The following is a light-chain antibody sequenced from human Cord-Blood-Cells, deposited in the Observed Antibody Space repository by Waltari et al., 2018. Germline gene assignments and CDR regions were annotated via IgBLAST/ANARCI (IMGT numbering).Light chain of an antibody. CDR3: CSYAGSSTYV. V-gene: IGLV2-23*01. CDR2: EGS. CDR1: SSAVGSYNL. Sequence: QSALTQPASVSGSPGQSITISCTGTSSAVGSYNLVSWYQQHPGQAPKLMIYEGSKRPSWVSNRFSGSKSGNTASLTISGLQAEDEADYYCCSYAGSSTYVFGTGTKVTVL. J-gene: IGLJ1*01.